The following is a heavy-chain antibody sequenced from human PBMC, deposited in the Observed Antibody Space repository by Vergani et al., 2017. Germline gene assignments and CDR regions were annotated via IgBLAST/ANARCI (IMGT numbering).Heavy chain of an antibody. CDR1: ESSFISNE. CDR2: INPIDSKI. D-gene: IGHD2-21*01. CDR3: TRHVPCGDVACLHFDH. J-gene: IGHJ4*02. V-gene: IGHV5-51*01. Sequence: EVMLVQSGVEVKKPGESLKISCKYSESSFISNEIAWVRQMSGKGLQWMGNINPIDSKIAYSPSFQGQAIMSLDKSITTAYLQWRSLKASDTAIYYCTRHVPCGDVACLHFDHWGQGTQVTVSS.